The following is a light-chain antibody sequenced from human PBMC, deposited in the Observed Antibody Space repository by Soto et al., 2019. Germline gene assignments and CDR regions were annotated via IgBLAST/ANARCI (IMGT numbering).Light chain of an antibody. CDR2: AAS. V-gene: IGKV1-9*01. CDR3: HQLNSYPWT. CDR1: QVISSY. J-gene: IGKJ1*01. Sequence: IQLTRSPSSLPASVGDRVTITCRASQVISSYLAWYQQKPWKAPKLLIYAASTLQGGVTSRFSGSGSGTEFTLTVSGLQAEDFATYYCHQLNSYPWTFDQVTKGQIK.